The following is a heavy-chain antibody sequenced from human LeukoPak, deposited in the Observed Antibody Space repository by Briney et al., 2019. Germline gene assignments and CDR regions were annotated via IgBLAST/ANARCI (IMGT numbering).Heavy chain of an antibody. D-gene: IGHD6-13*01. CDR2: INPNSGGT. V-gene: IGHV1-2*02. CDR3: ARSTAVSIAAAGTSSVGY. J-gene: IGHJ4*02. Sequence: GASVKVSCKASGYTFTGYYMHWVRQAPGQGLEWMGWINPNSGGTNYAQKFQGRVTMTTDTSISTAYMELSRLRSDDTAVYYCARSTAVSIAAAGTSSVGYWGQGTLVTVSS. CDR1: GYTFTGYY.